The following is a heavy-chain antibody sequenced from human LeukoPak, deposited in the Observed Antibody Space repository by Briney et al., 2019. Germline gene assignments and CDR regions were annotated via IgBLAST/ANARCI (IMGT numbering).Heavy chain of an antibody. V-gene: IGHV3-64D*06. CDR2: SSSNGGST. J-gene: IGHJ4*02. CDR1: GVAPRTFP. D-gene: IGHD6-19*01. Sequence: PVGSLTLSCSVSGVAPRTFPIRWVRQAPGKGLEYVSGSSSNGGSTYYADSAKGRFTISRDNTKNTLYLQMSSLRPEDKAVYYCVNQISGWVYWGQGTLVTVSS. CDR3: VNQISGWVY.